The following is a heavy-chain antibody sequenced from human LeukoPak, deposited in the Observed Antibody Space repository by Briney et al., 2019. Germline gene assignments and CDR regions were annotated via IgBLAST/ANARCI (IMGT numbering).Heavy chain of an antibody. Sequence: GGSLRLSCAASGFTFSSYGMHWVRQAPGKGLEWVAVISYDGSNKYYADSVKGRFTISRDNSKNTLYLQMNSLRAEDTAVYYCARDGSGLDIFDYWGQGTLVTVSS. CDR2: ISYDGSNK. CDR3: ARDGSGLDIFDY. V-gene: IGHV3-30*03. CDR1: GFTFSSYG. J-gene: IGHJ4*02. D-gene: IGHD6-19*01.